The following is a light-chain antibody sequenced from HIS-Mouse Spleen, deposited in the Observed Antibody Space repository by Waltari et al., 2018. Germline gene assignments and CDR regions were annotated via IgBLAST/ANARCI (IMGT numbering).Light chain of an antibody. Sequence: DIQMTQSPSSLSASVGDRVTITCRASQGISNYLAWYQQKPGKVPKLLIYDAPTLLAGVPSRLSGSRSGTDFTLTISSLQPEDGATYYCQKYNSASITFGGGTKVEIK. V-gene: IGKV1-27*01. CDR1: QGISNY. J-gene: IGKJ4*01. CDR2: DAP. CDR3: QKYNSASIT.